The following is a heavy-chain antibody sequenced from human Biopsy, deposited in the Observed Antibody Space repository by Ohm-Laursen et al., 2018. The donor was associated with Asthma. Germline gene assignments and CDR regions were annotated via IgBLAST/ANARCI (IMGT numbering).Heavy chain of an antibody. Sequence: GSLRLSCTASGFTFSSYWMSWVRQAPGKGLGWVANIKKDGSEKYYVDSVKGRFTISRDNAKNSLYLHMNSLRAEDTAVYYCARGGYCTSPTCPWGRYATDVWGQGTTVTVSS. V-gene: IGHV3-7*01. CDR2: IKKDGSEK. CDR3: ARGGYCTSPTCPWGRYATDV. CDR1: GFTFSSYW. D-gene: IGHD2-2*01. J-gene: IGHJ6*02.